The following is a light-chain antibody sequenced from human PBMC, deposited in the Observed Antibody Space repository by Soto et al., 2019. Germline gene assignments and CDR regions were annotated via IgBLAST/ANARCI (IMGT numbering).Light chain of an antibody. CDR1: NIGSKS. CDR2: DDR. J-gene: IGLJ1*01. Sequence: SYELTQPPSVSVAPGQTASITCGGNNIGSKSVHWYQQKPGQAPVLVVFDDRDRPSGVPDRFSGSNSGHTATLTISRVEAGDEADYYCQVWDISSDPNYVFGTGT. V-gene: IGLV3-21*02. CDR3: QVWDISSDPNYV.